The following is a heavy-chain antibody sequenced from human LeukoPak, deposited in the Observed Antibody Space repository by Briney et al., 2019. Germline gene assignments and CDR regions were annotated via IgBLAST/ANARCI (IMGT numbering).Heavy chain of an antibody. CDR3: AKDSGYSGYDSIDY. V-gene: IGHV3-9*01. J-gene: IGHJ4*02. D-gene: IGHD5-12*01. Sequence: GGSLRLSCAASGFTFDDYAMHWVRQAPGKGLEWVSGTSWNSGSIGYADSVKGRFTISRDNAKNPLYLQMNSLRAEDTALYYCAKDSGYSGYDSIDYWGQGTLVTVSS. CDR1: GFTFDDYA. CDR2: TSWNSGSI.